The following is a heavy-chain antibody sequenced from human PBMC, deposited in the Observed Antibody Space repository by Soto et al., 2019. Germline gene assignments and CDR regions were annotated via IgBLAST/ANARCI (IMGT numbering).Heavy chain of an antibody. CDR3: ARGADIVVVPAATWDY. CDR1: GFTFSSYS. D-gene: IGHD2-2*01. CDR2: ISSSSSYI. Sequence: GGSLRLSCAASGFTFSSYSMNWVRQAPGKGLEWVSSISSSSSYIYYADSVKGRFTISRDNAKNSLYLQMNSLRAEDTAVYYCARGADIVVVPAATWDYWGQGTLVTVSS. V-gene: IGHV3-21*01. J-gene: IGHJ4*02.